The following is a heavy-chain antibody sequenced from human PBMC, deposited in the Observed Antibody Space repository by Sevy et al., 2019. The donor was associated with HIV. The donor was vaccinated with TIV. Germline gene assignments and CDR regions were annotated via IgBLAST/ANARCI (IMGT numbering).Heavy chain of an antibody. CDR1: GYTFTTYH. V-gene: IGHV1-18*01. J-gene: IGHJ4*02. Sequence: ASVKVSCKISGYTFTTYHITWVRQAPGQGPECMGRISPHNGDTNYAPKFQGGVTRITDKSTSTAYMELRSLRSDDTAVYYCARAHCSGGRCYSLAYWGQGTLVTVSS. CDR3: ARAHCSGGRCYSLAY. D-gene: IGHD2-15*01. CDR2: ISPHNGDT.